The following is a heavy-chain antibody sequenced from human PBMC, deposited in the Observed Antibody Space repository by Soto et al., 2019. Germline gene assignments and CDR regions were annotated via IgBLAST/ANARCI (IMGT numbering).Heavy chain of an antibody. D-gene: IGHD3-22*01. J-gene: IGHJ3*02. CDR1: NGSISTYY. Sequence: SETLSLTCTVSNGSISTYYWSWIRQPPGRSLEWIGHIYYTGSPTYNPSLKSRATISESTSKKTVSLKLISVTAEDTAVYYCARVGGYYDSSGYGVDAFDIWGQGTMVTVSS. V-gene: IGHV4-59*01. CDR3: ARVGGYYDSSGYGVDAFDI. CDR2: IYYTGSP.